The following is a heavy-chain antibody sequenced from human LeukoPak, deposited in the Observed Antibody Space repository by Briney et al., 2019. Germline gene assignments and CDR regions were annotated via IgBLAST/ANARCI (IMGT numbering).Heavy chain of an antibody. CDR3: ASSSWPDDAFDI. CDR1: GFTFSSYG. J-gene: IGHJ3*02. CDR2: IRHDESKT. Sequence: GGSLRLSCAASGFTFSSYGMHWVRQAPGKGLEWVAFIRHDESKTSYADSVRGRFTVSRDNSKNTLYLQMNSLRAEDTAVYYCASSSWPDDAFDIWGQGTMVTVSS. D-gene: IGHD6-13*01. V-gene: IGHV3-30*02.